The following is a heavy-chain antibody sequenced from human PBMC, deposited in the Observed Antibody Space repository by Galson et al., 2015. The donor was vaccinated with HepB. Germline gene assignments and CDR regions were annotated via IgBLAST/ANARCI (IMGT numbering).Heavy chain of an antibody. D-gene: IGHD3-10*01. J-gene: IGHJ6*02. V-gene: IGHV3-21*01. CDR3: ARDLKGHSGSYYPYYYYSMDV. Sequence: SLRLSCAASGFTFSSYSMNWVRQAPGKGLEWVSSISSSSSYIYYADSVKGRFTISRDNAKNSLYLQMNSLRAEDTAVYYCARDLKGHSGSYYPYYYYSMDVWGQGTTVTVSS. CDR2: ISSSSSYI. CDR1: GFTFSSYS.